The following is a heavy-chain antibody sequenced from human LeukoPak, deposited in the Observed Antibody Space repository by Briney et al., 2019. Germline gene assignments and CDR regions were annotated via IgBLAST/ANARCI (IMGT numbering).Heavy chain of an antibody. CDR3: ARGGIVVVPAAIYGPVFQH. CDR2: INHSGST. J-gene: IGHJ1*01. CDR1: GGSFSGYY. Sequence: PSETLSLTCAVYGGSFSGYYWSWIRQPPGKGLEWIGEINHSGSTNYNPSLKSRVTISVDTSKNQFSLKLSSVTAADTAVYYCARGGIVVVPAAIYGPVFQHWGQGTLVTVSS. D-gene: IGHD2-2*01. V-gene: IGHV4-34*01.